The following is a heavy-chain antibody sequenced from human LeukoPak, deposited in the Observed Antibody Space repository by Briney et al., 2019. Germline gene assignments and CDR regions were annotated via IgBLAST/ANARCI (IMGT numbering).Heavy chain of an antibody. CDR3: ASKNWAEDDY. CDR1: GGSISSSSYY. D-gene: IGHD7-27*01. Sequence: SETLSLTCTVSGGSISSSSYYWGWIRQPPGKGLEWIGSIYYSGSTYYNPSLKSRVTISVDTSKNQFSLKLSSVTAADTAVYYCASKNWAEDDYWGQGTLVTVSS. V-gene: IGHV4-39*07. CDR2: IYYSGST. J-gene: IGHJ4*02.